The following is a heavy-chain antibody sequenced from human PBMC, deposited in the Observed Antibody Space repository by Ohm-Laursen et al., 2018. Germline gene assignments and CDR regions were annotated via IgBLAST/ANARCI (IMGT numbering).Heavy chain of an antibody. J-gene: IGHJ3*02. Sequence: SLRLSCSASGFTFRSYGLHWVRQAPGKGLEWVAVISYDGSNKYYVDSVKGRFTISRDNSKNTLYLQMNSLRAEDTAVYYCAKAEYCGGDCYPGELPQNAFDIWGQGTMVTVSS. CDR3: AKAEYCGGDCYPGELPQNAFDI. CDR2: ISYDGSNK. D-gene: IGHD2-21*02. V-gene: IGHV3-30*18. CDR1: GFTFRSYG.